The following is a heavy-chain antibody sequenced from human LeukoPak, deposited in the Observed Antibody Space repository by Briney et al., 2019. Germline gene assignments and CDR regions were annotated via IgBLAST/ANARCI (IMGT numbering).Heavy chain of an antibody. Sequence: GGSLRLSCAVSGFTFKSTFMNWVRQAPGKGLEWVSSISSSGSYIHYADSVKGRFTVSRDNDNDTLYLHMTGLSAEDSATYYGTRDYGARDDWGQGTLVTVSS. CDR2: ISSSGSYI. D-gene: IGHD4-17*01. V-gene: IGHV3-21*01. J-gene: IGHJ4*02. CDR3: TRDYGARDD. CDR1: GFTFKSTF.